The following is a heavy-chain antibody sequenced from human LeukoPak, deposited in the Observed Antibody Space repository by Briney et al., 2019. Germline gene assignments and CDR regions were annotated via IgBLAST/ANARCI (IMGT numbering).Heavy chain of an antibody. D-gene: IGHD1-26*01. Sequence: SETLSLTCTVSGGSISSGGHSWSWIRQPPGKGLEWIGYIYHSGSGSTYYNPSLKSRVTISIDKSKNQFSLKLNSVTAADTAVYYCARDGEELLGKGSFDYWGQGTLVTVSS. CDR3: ARDGEELLGKGSFDY. CDR1: GGSISSGGHS. CDR2: IYHSGSGST. J-gene: IGHJ4*02. V-gene: IGHV4-30-2*01.